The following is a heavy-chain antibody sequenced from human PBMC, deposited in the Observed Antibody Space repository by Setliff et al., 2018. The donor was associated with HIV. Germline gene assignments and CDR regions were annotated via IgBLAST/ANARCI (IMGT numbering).Heavy chain of an antibody. CDR1: GGSINRSPYY. CDR2: IFYSGST. Sequence: SETLSLTCTVSGGSINRSPYYWGWIRQPPGKGLERIASIFYSGSTYHSPSLKSRVTISVDTANNQFSLKVNSMTAADSAIYYCARVESGILGYWGRGTLVTVSS. J-gene: IGHJ4*02. V-gene: IGHV4-39*07. D-gene: IGHD1-26*01. CDR3: ARVESGILGY.